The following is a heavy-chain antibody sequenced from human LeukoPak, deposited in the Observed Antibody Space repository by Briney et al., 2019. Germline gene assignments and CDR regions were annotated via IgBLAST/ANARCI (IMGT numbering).Heavy chain of an antibody. Sequence: GGSLRLSCAASGFTFSSYGMHWVRQAPGKGLEWVAFIRYDGSNKYYADSVKGRFTISRDNSKNTLYLQMNSLRAEDTAVYYCAKASATSSSWFDPWGQGTLVTVSS. CDR3: AKASATSSSWFDP. CDR1: GFTFSSYG. V-gene: IGHV3-30*02. J-gene: IGHJ5*02. CDR2: IRYDGSNK. D-gene: IGHD2-2*01.